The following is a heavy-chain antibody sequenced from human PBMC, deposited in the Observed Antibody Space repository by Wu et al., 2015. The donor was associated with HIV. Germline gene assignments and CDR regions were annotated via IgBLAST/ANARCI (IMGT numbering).Heavy chain of an antibody. CDR3: ARGVFDQRRGGYYYYMDV. CDR2: INYSGSS. D-gene: IGHD2-2*01. V-gene: IGHV4-34*01. J-gene: IGHJ6*03. CDR1: GGSFKNYY. Sequence: QVQLQQWGAGLLKPSETLSLTCAVYGGSFKNYYWTWIRQSPGKGLEWIGEINYSGSSNNLPSLQSRVTISVDTSKNQFSLKLTSVTVADTAVYFCARGVFDQRRGGYYYYMDVWGKGTTVTVSS.